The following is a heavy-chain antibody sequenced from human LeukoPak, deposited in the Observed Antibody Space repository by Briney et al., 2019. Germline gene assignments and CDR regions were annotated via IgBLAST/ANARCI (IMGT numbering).Heavy chain of an antibody. D-gene: IGHD3-10*01. V-gene: IGHV5-51*01. J-gene: IGHJ3*02. CDR1: GYSFTNYW. CDR3: ARPMVQGGYDGFDI. CDR2: IYPGDSDT. Sequence: GESLKISCKGSGYSFTNYWVGWVRQMPGKGLGWMGIIYPGDSDTRYSPSFQGQVTISADKSLSTAYLQWSSLKASDTAMYYCARPMVQGGYDGFDIWGQGTMVTVSS.